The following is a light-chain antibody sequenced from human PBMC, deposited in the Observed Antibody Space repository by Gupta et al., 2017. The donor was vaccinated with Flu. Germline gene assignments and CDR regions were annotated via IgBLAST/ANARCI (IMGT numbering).Light chain of an antibody. Sequence: SYELPQPPSVSVSPGQTASIACYGEKLGNKFAFWYQQKPGQSPLLVIYQDKKRPPGIPGRFSGFNSGSTATLTIRGTQATDEADYYCQAWDSGAVVFGGGTKLTVL. V-gene: IGLV3-1*01. CDR3: QAWDSGAVV. CDR2: QDK. CDR1: KLGNKF. J-gene: IGLJ2*01.